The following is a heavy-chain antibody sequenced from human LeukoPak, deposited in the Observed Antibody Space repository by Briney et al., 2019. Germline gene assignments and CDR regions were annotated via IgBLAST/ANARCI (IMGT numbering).Heavy chain of an antibody. Sequence: SETLSLTRTVSGGSISSSSDYWGWIRQPTGKGLEWIGSIYYSGSTYYNPSLKSRVTISVDTSKNQFSLKLSSVTAADTAVYYCASSSSWAPGGYGMDVWGQATTVTVSS. CDR2: IYYSGST. V-gene: IGHV4-39*01. J-gene: IGHJ6*02. CDR3: ASSSSWAPGGYGMDV. D-gene: IGHD6-13*01. CDR1: GGSISSSSDY.